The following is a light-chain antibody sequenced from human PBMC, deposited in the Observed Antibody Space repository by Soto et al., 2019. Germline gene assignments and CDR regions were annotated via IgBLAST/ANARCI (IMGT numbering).Light chain of an antibody. CDR1: SSDVGGYNY. CDR2: DVT. CDR3: SSYTISNTRQIV. Sequence: QSVLTQPASVSGSPGQSITIPCTGTSSDVGGYNYVSWYQHHPGKAPKLIIYDVTNRPSGVSNPFSGSKSGNTASLTISGLQPEDEADYYSSSYTISNTRQIVFGTGTKVTVL. V-gene: IGLV2-14*03. J-gene: IGLJ1*01.